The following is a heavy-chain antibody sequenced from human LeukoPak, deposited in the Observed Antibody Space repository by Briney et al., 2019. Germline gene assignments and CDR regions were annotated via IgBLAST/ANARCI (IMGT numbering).Heavy chain of an antibody. CDR2: ISVGGGST. J-gene: IGHJ4*02. CDR3: AKAGYCSSTSCYPEYYFDY. Sequence: PGGSLRLSCAASGFTFSSYAMSWVRQAPGKGLEWVSAISVGGGSTYYADSVKGRFTISRDNSKNTLYLQMNSLRAEDTAVYYCAKAGYCSSTSCYPEYYFDYWGQGTLVTVSS. V-gene: IGHV3-23*01. D-gene: IGHD2-2*03. CDR1: GFTFSSYA.